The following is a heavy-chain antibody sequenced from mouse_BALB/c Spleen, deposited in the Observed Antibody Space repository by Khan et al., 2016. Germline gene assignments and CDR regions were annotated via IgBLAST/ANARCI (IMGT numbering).Heavy chain of an antibody. D-gene: IGHD2-14*01. J-gene: IGHJ3*01. Sequence: QVQLKESGAELAKPGASVKMSCKASGYTFTSYWMHWVKQRPGQGLEWIGYINPSTGYTEYNQKFKDKATLTADKSSSTAYMQLSSLTSEDSAVYYCARSREVRRGSWVAYWGQGTLVTVSA. CDR2: INPSTGYT. V-gene: IGHV1-7*01. CDR3: ARSREVRRGSWVAY. CDR1: GYTFTSYW.